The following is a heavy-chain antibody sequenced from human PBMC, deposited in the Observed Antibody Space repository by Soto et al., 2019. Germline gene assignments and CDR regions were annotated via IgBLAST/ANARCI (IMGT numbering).Heavy chain of an antibody. CDR3: AKTYGSGWYSVVDNWFDP. V-gene: IGHV3-23*01. CDR1: GFTFSSYA. J-gene: IGHJ5*02. D-gene: IGHD6-19*01. Sequence: GGSLRLSCAASGFTFSSYAMSWVRQAPGKGLEWVSAISGSGGSTYYADSVKGRFTISRDNSKNTLYLQMNSLRAEDTAVYYCAKTYGSGWYSVVDNWFDPWGQGTLVTVSS. CDR2: ISGSGGST.